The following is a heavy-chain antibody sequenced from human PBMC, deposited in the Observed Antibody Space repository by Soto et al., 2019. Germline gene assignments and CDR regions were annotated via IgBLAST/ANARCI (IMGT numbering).Heavy chain of an antibody. Sequence: PXGSLRLSCAASGFTFSSYAMSWVRQAPGKGLEWVSGISGGGTTTYYADSAKGRFTISRDNSKNTLYLQMHSLRAEDTAIYYCAPPYDFWSGYSMEGMDVWGQGTTVTVSS. CDR3: APPYDFWSGYSMEGMDV. CDR2: ISGGGTTT. V-gene: IGHV3-23*01. D-gene: IGHD3-3*01. J-gene: IGHJ6*02. CDR1: GFTFSSYA.